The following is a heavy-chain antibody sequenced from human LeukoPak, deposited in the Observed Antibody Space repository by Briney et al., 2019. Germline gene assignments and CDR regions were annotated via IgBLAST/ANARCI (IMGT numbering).Heavy chain of an antibody. CDR3: AKDRETTASGTFDY. CDR2: ISEDGINK. J-gene: IGHJ4*02. Sequence: PGGSLRLSCAASGFTFSNYGMRCVRQAPGKGLEWVAGISEDGINKYYADSVKGRFTISRDNSNNTLFLQMNSLRAEDTAVYYCAKDRETTASGTFDYWGQGALVTVSS. D-gene: IGHD1-14*01. CDR1: GFTFSNYG. V-gene: IGHV3-30*18.